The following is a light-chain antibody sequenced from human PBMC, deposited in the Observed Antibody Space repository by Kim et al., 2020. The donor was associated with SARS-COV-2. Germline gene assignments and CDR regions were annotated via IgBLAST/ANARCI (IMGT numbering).Light chain of an antibody. CDR1: KLGDKY. J-gene: IGLJ3*02. CDR3: QAWDSSTGV. V-gene: IGLV3-1*01. Sequence: SYELTKPPSVSVSPGQTASITCSGDKLGDKYACWYQQMPGQSPVLVIYQDSKRPSGIPERFSGSNSGNTDTLTISGTQAMDEADYYCQAWDSSTGV. CDR2: QDS.